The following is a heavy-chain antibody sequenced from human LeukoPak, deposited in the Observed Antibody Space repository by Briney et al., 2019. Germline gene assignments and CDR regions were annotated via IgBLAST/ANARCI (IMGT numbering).Heavy chain of an antibody. V-gene: IGHV3-21*01. CDR2: ISSSSSYI. D-gene: IGHD3-10*01. CDR3: ARDGLYEDYYGSGSYLLAFDI. J-gene: IGHJ3*02. Sequence: PGGSLRLSCAASGFTFSSYSMNWVRQAPGKGLEWVSSISSSSSYIYYADSVKGQFTISRDNAKNSLYLQMNSLRAEDTAVYYCARDGLYEDYYGSGSYLLAFDIWGQGAMVTVSS. CDR1: GFTFSSYS.